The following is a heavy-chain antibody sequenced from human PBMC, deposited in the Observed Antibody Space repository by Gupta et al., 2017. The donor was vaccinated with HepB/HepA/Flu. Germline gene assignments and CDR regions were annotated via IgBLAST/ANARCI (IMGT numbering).Heavy chain of an antibody. Sequence: EVQLVESGGGLVQPGGSLRLSCAASGFPFGDHYMDWVGQAPGKGLEWVGRTRNRANSYTTEYAASVKGRFSISRDDSKNSLFLQMNSLKSEDTAVYYCTRVYSTNWGKNGMDVWGQGTTVTVSS. V-gene: IGHV3-72*01. CDR2: TRNRANSYTT. J-gene: IGHJ6*02. CDR1: GFPFGDHY. D-gene: IGHD2-2*01. CDR3: TRVYSTNWGKNGMDV.